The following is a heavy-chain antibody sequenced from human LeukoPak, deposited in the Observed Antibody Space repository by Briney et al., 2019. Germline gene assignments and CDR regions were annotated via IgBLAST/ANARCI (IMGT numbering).Heavy chain of an antibody. Sequence: ASVKVSCKASGYTFTAYYMYWVRQAPGQGLEWMGWINPNTGGTNSAQKFQGRVTMTRDTSISTAYMELKRLSSDDAAVYFCAREGFCTGSKCPAEYWGQGTLVTVSS. V-gene: IGHV1-2*02. CDR1: GYTFTAYY. D-gene: IGHD2-8*02. CDR2: INPNTGGT. J-gene: IGHJ4*02. CDR3: AREGFCTGSKCPAEY.